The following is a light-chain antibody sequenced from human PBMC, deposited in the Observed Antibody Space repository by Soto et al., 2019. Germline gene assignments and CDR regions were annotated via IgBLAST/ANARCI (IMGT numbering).Light chain of an antibody. CDR2: DAS. V-gene: IGKV1-5*01. Sequence: DIQMTQSPSTLSASVGDRVTITCRASQNINNWLAWYQQKPGKAPQLLIYDASSLQIGVPSRFSGRGSGTEFTLTINNLQPDDFATYYCQQYNSYPWTFGQGTKVEIK. CDR3: QQYNSYPWT. CDR1: QNINNW. J-gene: IGKJ1*01.